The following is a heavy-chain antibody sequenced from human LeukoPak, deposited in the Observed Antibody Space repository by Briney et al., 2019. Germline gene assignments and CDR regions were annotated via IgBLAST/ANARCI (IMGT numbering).Heavy chain of an antibody. D-gene: IGHD5-18*01. Sequence: PSETLSLTCTVSGGSISRSSFYWGWIRQPPGKGLEWIGSMYYSGSTYYNPLLKSRVTISVDTSKNQFSLKLSSVTAADTAVYYCARQRGAMVRDPPVVDYWGQGTLITVSS. CDR2: MYYSGST. J-gene: IGHJ4*02. CDR1: GGSISRSSFY. V-gene: IGHV4-39*01. CDR3: ARQRGAMVRDPPVVDY.